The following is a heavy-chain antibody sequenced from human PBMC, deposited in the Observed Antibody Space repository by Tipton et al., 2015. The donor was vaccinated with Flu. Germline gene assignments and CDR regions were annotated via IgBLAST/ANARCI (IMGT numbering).Heavy chain of an antibody. CDR3: ARVSGYSSGLGY. CDR2: ISSSGSTI. Sequence: LSLTCAASGFTFSSYEMNWVRQAPGKGLEWVSYISSSGSTIYYADSVKGRFTISRDNAKNSLYLQMNSLRAEDTAVYYCARVSGYSSGLGYWGQGTLVTVSS. V-gene: IGHV3-48*03. D-gene: IGHD6-19*01. CDR1: GFTFSSYE. J-gene: IGHJ4*02.